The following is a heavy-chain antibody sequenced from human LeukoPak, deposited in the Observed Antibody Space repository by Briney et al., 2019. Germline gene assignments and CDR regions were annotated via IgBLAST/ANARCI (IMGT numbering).Heavy chain of an antibody. CDR1: GFPFSSHA. CDR2: TSGSGRTT. CDR3: VKTSNDILTGWYSFDH. Sequence: GGSLRLSCAVSGFPFSSHAMSWVRQTPERGLEWVSATSGSGRTTYYAESVEGRFTISRDNSKNVLYLQLNSLRAEDTALYYCVKTSNDILTGWYSFDHWGQGTQVTVSS. V-gene: IGHV3-23*01. D-gene: IGHD3-9*01. J-gene: IGHJ4*02.